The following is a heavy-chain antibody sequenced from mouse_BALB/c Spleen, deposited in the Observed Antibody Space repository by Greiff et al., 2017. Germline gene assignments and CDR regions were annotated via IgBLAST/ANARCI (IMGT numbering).Heavy chain of an antibody. CDR2: ILPGSGST. CDR3: ANYYGSSSYAMDY. V-gene: IGHV1-9*01. Sequence: VQLQQSGAELMKPGASVKISCKATGYTFSSYWIEWVKQRPGHGLEWIGEILPGSGSTNYNEKFKGKATFTADTSSNTAYMQLSSLTSEDSAVYYCANYYGSSSYAMDYWGQGTSVTVSS. CDR1: GYTFSSYW. J-gene: IGHJ4*01. D-gene: IGHD1-1*01.